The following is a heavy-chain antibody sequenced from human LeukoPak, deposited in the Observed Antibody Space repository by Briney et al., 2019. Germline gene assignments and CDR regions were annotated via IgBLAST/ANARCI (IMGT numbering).Heavy chain of an antibody. V-gene: IGHV3-23*01. Sequence: GGSLRLSCAASGFTFSSYDMSWVRQAPGKGPEWVSGISESGSSTYYADSVKGRFTISRDKSKNTLYLQMHSLRAEDTAVYYCASSWTIAVAGRKYYFQYWGQGTLVTVSS. D-gene: IGHD6-19*01. J-gene: IGHJ4*02. CDR1: GFTFSSYD. CDR3: ASSWTIAVAGRKYYFQY. CDR2: ISESGSST.